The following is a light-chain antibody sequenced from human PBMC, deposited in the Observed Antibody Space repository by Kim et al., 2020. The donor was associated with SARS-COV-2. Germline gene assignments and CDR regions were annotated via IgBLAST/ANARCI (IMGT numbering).Light chain of an antibody. Sequence: DTVLTQFPATLSLSPGERATLSCRASQSVSTYLAWYQHNPGQAPRLLIHDASNRATGIPPRFSGSGSGTDFTLTVTSLEPEDFAIYYCQQRSNWPPTFGGGTKLEI. CDR1: QSVSTY. V-gene: IGKV3-11*01. J-gene: IGKJ4*01. CDR3: QQRSNWPPT. CDR2: DAS.